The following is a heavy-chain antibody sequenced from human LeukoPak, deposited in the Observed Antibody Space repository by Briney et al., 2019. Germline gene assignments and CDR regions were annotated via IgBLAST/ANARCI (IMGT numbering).Heavy chain of an antibody. CDR2: IYSGGST. CDR3: ARAEVEGSSWYPRGGYFDY. V-gene: IGHV3-66*01. J-gene: IGHJ4*02. Sequence: PGGSLRLSCAASGFTVSINYMSWVRQAPGKGLEWVSVIYSGGSTYYADSVKGRFTISRDNSKNTLYLQMNSLRAEDTAVYYCARAEVEGSSWYPRGGYFDYWGQGTLVTVSS. CDR1: GFTVSINY. D-gene: IGHD6-13*01.